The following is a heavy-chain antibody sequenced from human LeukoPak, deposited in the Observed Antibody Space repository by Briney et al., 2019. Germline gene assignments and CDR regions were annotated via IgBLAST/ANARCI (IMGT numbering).Heavy chain of an antibody. V-gene: IGHV4-61*02. CDR2: IYTSGST. D-gene: IGHD1-20*01. J-gene: IGHJ4*02. CDR1: GGSINSSSYY. CDR3: ARELTGTEDY. Sequence: SETLSLTCTVSGGSINSSSYYWSWIRQPAGKGLEWIGRIYTSGSTNYNPSPKSRVTMSVDTSKNQFSLKLSSVTAADTAVYYCARELTGTEDYWGQGTLVTVSS.